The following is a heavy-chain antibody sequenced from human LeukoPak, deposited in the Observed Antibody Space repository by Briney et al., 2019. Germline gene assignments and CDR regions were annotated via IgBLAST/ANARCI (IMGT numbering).Heavy chain of an antibody. V-gene: IGHV4-61*02. CDR2: IDTSGSS. D-gene: IGHD3-10*01. J-gene: IGHJ3*02. CDR1: GGSISSGSYH. CDR3: ARDWGLYSPRGYAFDI. Sequence: PSETLSLACTVSGGSISSGSYHWSWIRQPAGKGLEWIGRIDTSGSSNYNPSLKSRVTISVDTSKNQFSLKLSSVTAADTAVYYCARDWGLYSPRGYAFDIWGQGTMVTVSS.